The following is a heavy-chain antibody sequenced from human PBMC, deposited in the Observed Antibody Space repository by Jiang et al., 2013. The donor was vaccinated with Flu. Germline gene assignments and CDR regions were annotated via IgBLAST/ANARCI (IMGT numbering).Heavy chain of an antibody. CDR2: TYYRSKWYF. CDR1: RDSVSSNSAT. CDR3: ARGAITLRIIDAFDI. J-gene: IGHJ3*02. V-gene: IGHV6-1*01. Sequence: SQTLSLTCDISRDSVSSNSATWNWIRQSPSRGLEWLGRTYYRSKWYFDYAVSMRSRIIINPDTSKNQFSLQLNSVTPEDTAVYYCARGAITLRIIDAFDIWGQGIMVNVSS. D-gene: IGHD3-22*01.